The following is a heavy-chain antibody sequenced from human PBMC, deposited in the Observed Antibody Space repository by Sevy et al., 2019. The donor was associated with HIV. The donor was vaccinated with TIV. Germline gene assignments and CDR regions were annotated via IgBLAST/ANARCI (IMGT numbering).Heavy chain of an antibody. J-gene: IGHJ5*02. Sequence: SETLSLTCTVSGGSISSSSYYWGWIRQPPGKGLEWIGSIYYSGSTYYNPSLKSRFTISVDSSKNQFSLKLSSVTAADTAVYYCARYLSYSSSPGDWFDPWGQGTLVTVSS. D-gene: IGHD6-6*01. CDR3: ARYLSYSSSPGDWFDP. CDR2: IYYSGST. CDR1: GGSISSSSYY. V-gene: IGHV4-39*01.